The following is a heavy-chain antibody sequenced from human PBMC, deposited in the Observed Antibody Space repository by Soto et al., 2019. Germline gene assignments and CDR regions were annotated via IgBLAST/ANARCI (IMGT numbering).Heavy chain of an antibody. CDR1: GFTFSNYW. V-gene: IGHV3-74*01. CDR3: AGSSGPNWFDP. D-gene: IGHD3-22*01. Sequence: EVQLVESGGGLVQPGGSLTLSCAASGFTFSNYWMHWVRQAPGKGPVWVSRIYSDGSTTSYADSVKGRFTISRDNAKNTLYLQMNSLRVEDTAVYYCAGSSGPNWFDPWGQGTLVTVS. CDR2: IYSDGSTT. J-gene: IGHJ5*02.